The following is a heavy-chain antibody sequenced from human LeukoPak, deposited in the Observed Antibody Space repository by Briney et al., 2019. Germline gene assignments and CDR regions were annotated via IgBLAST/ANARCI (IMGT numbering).Heavy chain of an antibody. J-gene: IGHJ4*02. D-gene: IGHD6-19*01. CDR2: ISDNGGDT. CDR3: AKDLLRGYSSGWYDHRRGYFDY. V-gene: IGHV3-23*01. CDR1: GFTFNNYA. Sequence: GGSLRLSCAASGFTFNNYAMSWVRQAPGKGLEWVSAISDNGGDTKYADSVKGRFTISRDNSRNTLYLQMNSLRAEDTAVYYSAKDLLRGYSSGWYDHRRGYFDYWGQGTLVTVSS.